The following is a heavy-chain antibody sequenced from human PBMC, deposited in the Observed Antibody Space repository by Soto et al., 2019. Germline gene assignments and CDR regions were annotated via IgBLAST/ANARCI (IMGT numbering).Heavy chain of an antibody. Sequence: SQPLSLTCSISWASLSSNIAAWNCIRQSPSRGLEWLGRTYYRSKWYNDYAVSVKSRITINPDTSKNQFSLQLNSVTPEDTAVYYCARGSGYKYYYGMDVWGQGTTVTVSS. CDR2: TYYRSKWYN. V-gene: IGHV6-1*01. J-gene: IGHJ6*02. CDR3: ARGSGYKYYYGMDV. CDR1: WASLSSNIAA. D-gene: IGHD2-15*01.